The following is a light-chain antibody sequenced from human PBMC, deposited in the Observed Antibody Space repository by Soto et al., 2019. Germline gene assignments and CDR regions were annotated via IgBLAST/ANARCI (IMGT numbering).Light chain of an antibody. J-gene: IGKJ4*01. V-gene: IGKV3-20*01. CDR1: QSVSSSY. Sequence: EIVLTQSPGTLSLSPGERATLSCRASQSVSSSYLAGYQQKPGPAPRLLIYGASSSATGIPDRFSGSGSGTDFTLTISRLEPEDVAVYYCQQYGSSPSFGGGTKVEIK. CDR2: GAS. CDR3: QQYGSSPS.